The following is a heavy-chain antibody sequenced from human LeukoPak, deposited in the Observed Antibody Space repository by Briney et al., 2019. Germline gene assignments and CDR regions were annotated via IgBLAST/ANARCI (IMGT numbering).Heavy chain of an antibody. CDR2: IYYSGNT. D-gene: IGHD6-6*01. Sequence: SETLSLTGTVSGGSISSYYWSWIRQPPGKGLEWIGYIYYSGNTNYNPSLKSRVTISVDKSKNQFSLKLSSVTAADTAVYYCARKSSIAARGAYDIWGQGTMVTVSS. CDR3: ARKSSIAARGAYDI. J-gene: IGHJ3*02. V-gene: IGHV4-59*12. CDR1: GGSISSYY.